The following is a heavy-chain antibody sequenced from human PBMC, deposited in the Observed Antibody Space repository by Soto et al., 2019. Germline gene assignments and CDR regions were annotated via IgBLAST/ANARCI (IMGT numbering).Heavy chain of an antibody. CDR2: LIPIFGTV. V-gene: IGHV1-69*06. Sequence: QVQLVQSGAEVKKPGSSVKVSCKASGGTFSNYAISWVRQAPGQWLEWMGGLIPIFGTVNYAQNFQGRVTSTADKPTSTSYMALSSLSSEDTAVYYCARDRPGVGGRLYWGQGTLVTVSS. D-gene: IGHD2-8*01. CDR1: GGTFSNYA. CDR3: ARDRPGVGGRLY. J-gene: IGHJ4*02.